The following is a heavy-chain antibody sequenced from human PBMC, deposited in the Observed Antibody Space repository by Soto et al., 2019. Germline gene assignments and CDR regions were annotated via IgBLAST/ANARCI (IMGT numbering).Heavy chain of an antibody. Sequence: EVQLLESGGGLVQPGGSLRLSCAASGFTFSSYAMSWVRQAPGKGLEWVSAISGSGGSTYYADSVEGRFTISRDNSKNTLYLQMNSLRADVTAVHYGGKELSTGGAAAGHFDYWGQGTLVTVSS. CDR1: GFTFSSYA. V-gene: IGHV3-23*01. D-gene: IGHD6-13*01. CDR3: GKELSTGGAAAGHFDY. J-gene: IGHJ4*02. CDR2: ISGSGGST.